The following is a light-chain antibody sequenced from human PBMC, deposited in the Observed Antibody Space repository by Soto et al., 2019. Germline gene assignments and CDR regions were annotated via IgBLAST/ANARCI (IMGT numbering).Light chain of an antibody. Sequence: EIVLTQSPGTLSLFPGERATLSCRASQSVSSSYLAWYQQKPGQAPRLLIYGASSRAAGIPDRFSVSGSGTDFTLTISRLEPEDFAVYYCQQYAGSPWTFGQGTKVEIK. CDR1: QSVSSSY. J-gene: IGKJ1*01. CDR2: GAS. V-gene: IGKV3-20*01. CDR3: QQYAGSPWT.